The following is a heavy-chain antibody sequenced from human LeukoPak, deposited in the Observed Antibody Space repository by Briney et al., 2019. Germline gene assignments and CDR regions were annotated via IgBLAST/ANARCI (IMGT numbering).Heavy chain of an antibody. J-gene: IGHJ4*02. D-gene: IGHD5-18*01. CDR2: INWNSGTI. Sequence: GGSLRLSCAASGYKFDDYAMHWVRQVPGKGLEWVSGINWNSGTIGYADSVKGRFTISRDNAKNSLYLQMNSLRAEDTAFHYCAKDRGYNYGKGVDYWGQGTLVTVSS. CDR3: AKDRGYNYGKGVDY. V-gene: IGHV3-9*01. CDR1: GYKFDDYA.